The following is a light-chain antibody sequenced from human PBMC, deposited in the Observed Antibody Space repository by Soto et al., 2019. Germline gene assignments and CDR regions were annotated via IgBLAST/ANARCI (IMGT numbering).Light chain of an antibody. V-gene: IGKV3-20*01. J-gene: IGKJ5*01. CDR3: QQYSSSIT. CDR1: QSVGSSY. Sequence: EIVLTQSPGTLSLSPGERATLSCRASQSVGSSYLAWYQQKPGQPPRLLIYGASTRATGTPDKFRGSGSGTDFTLTISRLEPEDFAVYYCQQYSSSITFGQGTRLDIK. CDR2: GAS.